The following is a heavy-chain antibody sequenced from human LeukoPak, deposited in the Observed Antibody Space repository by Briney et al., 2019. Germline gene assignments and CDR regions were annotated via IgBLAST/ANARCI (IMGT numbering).Heavy chain of an antibody. Sequence: SETLSLTCTVSGGSISSYYWSWIRQPPGKGLEWIGYIYTSGSTNCNPSLKSRVTISVDTSKNQFSLKLSSVTAADTAVYYCARVTPDIVVVPAVRYYYYMDVWGKGTTVTVSS. CDR2: IYTSGST. J-gene: IGHJ6*03. CDR3: ARVTPDIVVVPAVRYYYYMDV. D-gene: IGHD2-2*01. CDR1: GGSISSYY. V-gene: IGHV4-4*09.